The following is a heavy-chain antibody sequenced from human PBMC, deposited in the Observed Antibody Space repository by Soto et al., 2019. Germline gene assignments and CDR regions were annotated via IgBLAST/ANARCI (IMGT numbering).Heavy chain of an antibody. J-gene: IGHJ5*02. Sequence: ASVKVSCKASGYTFTSYDINWVRQATGQGLEWMGWMNPNSGNTGYAQKFQGRVTMTRNTSISTAYMELSSLRSEDTAVYYCARGRYCTNGVCYDAQNWFDPWGQGTLVTVS. CDR3: ARGRYCTNGVCYDAQNWFDP. CDR1: GYTFTSYD. V-gene: IGHV1-8*01. D-gene: IGHD2-8*01. CDR2: MNPNSGNT.